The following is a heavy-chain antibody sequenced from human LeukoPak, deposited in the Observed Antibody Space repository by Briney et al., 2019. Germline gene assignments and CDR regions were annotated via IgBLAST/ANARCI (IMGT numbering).Heavy chain of an antibody. D-gene: IGHD5-18*01. J-gene: IGHJ4*02. CDR2: INHSGST. V-gene: IGHV4-34*01. Sequence: SETLSLTCAVYGGSFSGYYWSRIRQPPGKGLEWIGEINHSGSTNYNPSLKSRVTISVDTSKNQFSLKLSSVTAADTAVYYCARGPYVDTAMVTNFDYWGQGTLVTVSS. CDR3: ARGPYVDTAMVTNFDY. CDR1: GGSFSGYY.